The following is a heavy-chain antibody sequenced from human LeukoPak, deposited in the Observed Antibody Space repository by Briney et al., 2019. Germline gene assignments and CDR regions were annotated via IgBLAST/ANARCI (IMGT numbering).Heavy chain of an antibody. D-gene: IGHD2-21*01. CDR1: GFTVSSNY. CDR2: IYSGGIT. V-gene: IGHV3-66*01. Sequence: QPGGSLRLSCAASGFTVSSNYMSWVRQAPGKGLEWVSVIYSGGITYYADSVKGRFTISRDNSKNTLYLQMNSLRAEDTAVYYCARDRVGMAVVAFDIWGQGTMVTVSS. J-gene: IGHJ3*02. CDR3: ARDRVGMAVVAFDI.